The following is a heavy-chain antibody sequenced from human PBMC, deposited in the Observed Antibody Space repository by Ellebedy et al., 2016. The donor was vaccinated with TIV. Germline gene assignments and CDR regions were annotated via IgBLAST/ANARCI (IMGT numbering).Heavy chain of an antibody. Sequence: AASVKVSCKASGYTFTGYYMHWARQAPGQRLEWMGWNNPNSGGTNYAQKFQGRVTMTRDTSISTAYMELSRLRSDDTAVYYCARTRGYSGYDSYGMDVWGQGTTVTASS. CDR1: GYTFTGYY. J-gene: IGHJ6*02. V-gene: IGHV1-2*02. CDR2: NNPNSGGT. CDR3: ARTRGYSGYDSYGMDV. D-gene: IGHD5-12*01.